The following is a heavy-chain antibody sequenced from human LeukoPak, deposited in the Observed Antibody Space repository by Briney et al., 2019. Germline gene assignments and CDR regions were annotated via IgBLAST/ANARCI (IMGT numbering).Heavy chain of an antibody. CDR1: GFTFSSYE. Sequence: PGGSLRLSCAASGFTFSSYEMNWVRQAPGKGLEWVSYISSSGSTIYYADSVKDRFTISRDNAKNSLYLQMNSLRAEGTAVYYCARMYYDYVWGSYRAIHYFDYWGQGTLVTVSS. D-gene: IGHD3-16*02. CDR3: ARMYYDYVWGSYRAIHYFDY. J-gene: IGHJ4*02. V-gene: IGHV3-48*03. CDR2: ISSSGSTI.